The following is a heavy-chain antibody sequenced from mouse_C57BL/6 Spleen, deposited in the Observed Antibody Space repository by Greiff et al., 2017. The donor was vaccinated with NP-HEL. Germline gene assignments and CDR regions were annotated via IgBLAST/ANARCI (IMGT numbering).Heavy chain of an antibody. J-gene: IGHJ2*01. CDR3: TRRRDHYYGSSYYFDY. CDR1: GYTFTSYW. D-gene: IGHD1-1*01. CDR2: IYPGNSDT. V-gene: IGHV1-5*01. Sequence: EVQLQQSGTVLARPGASVKMSCKTSGYTFTSYWMHWVKQRPGQGLEWIGAIYPGNSDTSYNQKFKGKAKLTAVTSASTAYMELSSLTNEDSAVYYCTRRRDHYYGSSYYFDYWGQGTTLTVSS.